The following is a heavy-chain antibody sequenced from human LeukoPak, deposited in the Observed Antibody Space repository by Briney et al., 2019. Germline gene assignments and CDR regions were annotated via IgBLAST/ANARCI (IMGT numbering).Heavy chain of an antibody. J-gene: IGHJ2*01. Sequence: SETLSLTCTVSGGSISSYYWSWIRQPAGKGLEWIGHIYTSGSTNYNPSLKSRVTMSVDTSKNQFSLKLSSVTAADTAVYYCARDLSSSSWYGDWYFDLWGRGTLVTVSS. CDR1: GGSISSYY. CDR2: IYTSGST. D-gene: IGHD6-13*01. CDR3: ARDLSSSSWYGDWYFDL. V-gene: IGHV4-4*07.